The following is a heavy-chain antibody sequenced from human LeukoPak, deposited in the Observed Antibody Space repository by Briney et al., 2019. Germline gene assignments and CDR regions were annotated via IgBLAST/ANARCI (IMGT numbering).Heavy chain of an antibody. D-gene: IGHD3-10*01. V-gene: IGHV1-69*06. J-gene: IGHJ4*02. CDR3: ASTLYGSGSYTAYSDY. Sequence: GASVKVSCKASGGTFSSYAISWVRQAPGQGLEWMGGIIPIFGTANYAQKFQGRVTITADKSTSTAYMELSSLRSEDTAVYYCASTLYGSGSYTAYSDYWGQGTLVTVSS. CDR1: GGTFSSYA. CDR2: IIPIFGTA.